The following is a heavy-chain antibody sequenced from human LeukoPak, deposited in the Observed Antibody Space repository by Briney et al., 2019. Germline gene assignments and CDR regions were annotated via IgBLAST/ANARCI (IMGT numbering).Heavy chain of an antibody. V-gene: IGHV3-7*01. CDR3: ARDYSWHFDY. CDR1: GFTFTNYW. J-gene: IGHJ4*02. D-gene: IGHD4-11*01. CDR2: IKQDGSEK. Sequence: GGSLRLSCAASGFTFTNYWMSWVGQAPGKGLEWVANIKQDGSEKYYVTSVKGRFTISRDNTKNSVFLQMNSLRVEDTAVYYCARDYSWHFDYWGQGALVTVSS.